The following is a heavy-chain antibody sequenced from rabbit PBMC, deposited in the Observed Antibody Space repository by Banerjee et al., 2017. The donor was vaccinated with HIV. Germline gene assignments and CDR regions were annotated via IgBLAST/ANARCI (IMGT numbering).Heavy chain of an antibody. CDR2: IYAGSSGST. D-gene: IGHD6-1*01. J-gene: IGHJ4*01. V-gene: IGHV1S40*01. CDR3: ARQLTYDGYAPWFGL. Sequence: VRQAPGKGLEWIACIYAGSSGSTYYASWAKGRFTISKTSSTTVTLQMTSLTAADTATYFCARQLTYDGYAPWFGLWGPGTLVTVS.